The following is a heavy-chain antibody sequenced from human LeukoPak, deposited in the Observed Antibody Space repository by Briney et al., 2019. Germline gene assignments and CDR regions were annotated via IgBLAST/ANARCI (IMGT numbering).Heavy chain of an antibody. CDR2: INNDGSTT. J-gene: IGHJ4*02. CDR3: ARGPQTYYYDSSSYL. D-gene: IGHD3-22*01. Sequence: GGSLRLSCAASEFSFSNYWMHWVRQAPGKGLVWVSRINNDGSTTNYADSVKGRFTISRDNAKNTLYLQMNSLRAEDTAVYYCARGPQTYYYDSSSYLWGQGTLVTVSS. CDR1: EFSFSNYW. V-gene: IGHV3-74*01.